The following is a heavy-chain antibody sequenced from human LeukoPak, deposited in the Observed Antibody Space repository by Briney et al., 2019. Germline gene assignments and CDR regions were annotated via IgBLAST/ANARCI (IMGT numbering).Heavy chain of an antibody. D-gene: IGHD3-9*01. Sequence: GGSLRLSCAASGFTFSSYAMHWVRQAPGKGLEWVAVISYDGSNKYYADSVKGRFTISRDNSKNTLYLQMNSLRAEDTAVYYCAKAQYYDILTGTNGHFDYWGQGTLVTVSS. J-gene: IGHJ4*02. CDR1: GFTFSSYA. CDR2: ISYDGSNK. V-gene: IGHV3-30*04. CDR3: AKAQYYDILTGTNGHFDY.